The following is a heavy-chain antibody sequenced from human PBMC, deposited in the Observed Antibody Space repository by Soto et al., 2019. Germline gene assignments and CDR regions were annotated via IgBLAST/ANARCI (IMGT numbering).Heavy chain of an antibody. J-gene: IGHJ6*02. D-gene: IGHD5-18*01. Sequence: GGSLRLSCAASGFTFSSYSMNWVRQAPGKGLEWVAVISYDGSNKYYADSVKGRFTISRDNSKNTLYLQMNSLRAEDTAVYYCAKDRQLWYYYYYYGMDVWGQGTTVTVSS. V-gene: IGHV3-30*18. CDR2: ISYDGSNK. CDR1: GFTFSSYS. CDR3: AKDRQLWYYYYYYGMDV.